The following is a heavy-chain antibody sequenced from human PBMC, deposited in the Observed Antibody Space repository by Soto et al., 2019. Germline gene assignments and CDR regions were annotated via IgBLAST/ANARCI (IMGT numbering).Heavy chain of an antibody. CDR3: AKDIVLVPAADYYYYGMDV. Sequence: EVQLVESGGGLVQPGRSLRLSCAASGFTFDDYAMHWVRQAPGKGLEWVSGISWNSGSIGYADSVKGRFTISRDNAKNSLYLQMNSLRAEDTALYYCAKDIVLVPAADYYYYGMDVWGQGTTVTVSS. CDR2: ISWNSGSI. J-gene: IGHJ6*02. V-gene: IGHV3-9*01. CDR1: GFTFDDYA. D-gene: IGHD2-2*01.